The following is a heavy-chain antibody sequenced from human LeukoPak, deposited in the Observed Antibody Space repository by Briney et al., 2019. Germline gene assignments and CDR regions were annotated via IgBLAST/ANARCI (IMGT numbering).Heavy chain of an antibody. V-gene: IGHV4-30-2*01. D-gene: IGHD4-17*01. J-gene: IGHJ4*02. CDR3: ARGNPYGDYVFDY. CDR2: IYHSGST. CDR1: GGSISSGGYS. Sequence: SQTLSLTCTVSGGSISSGGYSWSWIRQPPGKGLEWIGYIYHSGSTYYNPSLKSRVTISVDRSKNQFSLKLSSVTAADTAVYYCARGNPYGDYVFDYWGQGTLVTVSS.